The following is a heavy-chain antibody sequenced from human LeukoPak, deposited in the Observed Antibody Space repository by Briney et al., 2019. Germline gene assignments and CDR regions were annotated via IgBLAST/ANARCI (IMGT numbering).Heavy chain of an antibody. CDR1: GFTLEDYT. CDR3: VKDLSYESSGSVFHY. CDR2: INRHVTT. Sequence: GGSLRLSCAASGFTLEDYTIHWVRQAPGKTLEWVSLINRHVTTYYTDSVKGRFTTSRYNSKNSLYLQMDTLRSEDTAFYYCVKDLSYESSGSVFHYWGQGTLVTVSS. J-gene: IGHJ4*02. D-gene: IGHD3-22*01. V-gene: IGHV3-43*01.